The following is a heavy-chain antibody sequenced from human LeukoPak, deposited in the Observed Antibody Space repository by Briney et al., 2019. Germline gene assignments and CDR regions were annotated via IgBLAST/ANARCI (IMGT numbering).Heavy chain of an antibody. CDR3: AKDNLGATVGLSAFDI. CDR1: GFTFDDYA. D-gene: IGHD1-26*01. Sequence: GRSLRLSCAASGFTFDDYAMHWVRQAPGKGLEWVSGISWNSGSIGYADSVKGRFTISRDNAKNSLYLQMNSLRAEDTALYYCAKDNLGATVGLSAFDIWGQGTMVTVSS. J-gene: IGHJ3*02. CDR2: ISWNSGSI. V-gene: IGHV3-9*01.